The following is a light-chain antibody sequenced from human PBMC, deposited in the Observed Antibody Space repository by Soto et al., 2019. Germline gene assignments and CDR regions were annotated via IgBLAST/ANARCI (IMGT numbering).Light chain of an antibody. J-gene: IGKJ1*01. CDR1: QRVSRN. CDR3: QQYGSSWT. Sequence: EIVMTQSPATLSVSPGERATLSCRASQRVSRNLAWYQQKPGQAPRLLIYDASTRATGIPDRFSGSGSETEFTLTISRLEPEDFAVYYCQQYGSSWTFGQGTKVDIK. CDR2: DAS. V-gene: IGKV3-15*01.